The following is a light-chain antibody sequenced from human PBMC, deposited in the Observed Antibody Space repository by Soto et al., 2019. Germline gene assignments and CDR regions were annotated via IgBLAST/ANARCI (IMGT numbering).Light chain of an antibody. Sequence: QSALTQSASVSGSPGQSITLSCTGTSSDVGGYNLFSWYQQHPGKAPKLMIYEGSKRPSGVSNRFSGSRSGNTAALTISGLQAEDEADYYCCSYAGSSTFVVFGGGTKLTVL. J-gene: IGLJ2*01. V-gene: IGLV2-23*03. CDR3: CSYAGSSTFVV. CDR2: EGS. CDR1: SSDVGGYNL.